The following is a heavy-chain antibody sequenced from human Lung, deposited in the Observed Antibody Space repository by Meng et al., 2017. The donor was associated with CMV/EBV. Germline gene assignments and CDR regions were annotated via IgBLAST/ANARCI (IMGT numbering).Heavy chain of an antibody. Sequence: ESXKISWAASGFSLSAYWMTWVRQAPGQGLEWVANIKEDGSERDYVDSVEGRFAISRDNSRNSLFLEMNSLRVGDTAVYYCVRGRGLDAWGQGPTVTVSS. J-gene: IGHJ6*02. CDR1: GFSLSAYW. D-gene: IGHD6-25*01. V-gene: IGHV3-7*01. CDR3: VRGRGLDA. CDR2: IKEDGSER.